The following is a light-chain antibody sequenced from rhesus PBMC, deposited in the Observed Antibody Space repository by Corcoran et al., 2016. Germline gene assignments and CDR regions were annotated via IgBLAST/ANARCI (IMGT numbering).Light chain of an antibody. CDR3: QHGYGIFT. CDR2: DAS. V-gene: IGKV1-25*01. Sequence: DIQMTQSPSSLSASVGDTVTITCQASQGISKYLAWYQQKPGKAPKLLIYDASTLQSGVPSRFSGSGSGTEFTLTISSLQPEDFATYYCQHGYGIFTFGPGTKLDIK. CDR1: QGISKY. J-gene: IGKJ3*01.